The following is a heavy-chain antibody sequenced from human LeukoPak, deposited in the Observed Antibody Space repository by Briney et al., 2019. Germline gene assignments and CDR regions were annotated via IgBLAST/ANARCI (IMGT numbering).Heavy chain of an antibody. V-gene: IGHV4-31*03. CDR2: IHYSGST. Sequence: SETLSLTCTVSGDSISSGGYYWTWIRQHPGEGLEWIGYIHYSGSTYYNPSLKSRVTMSVDTSKNQFCLKLSSVTAADTAVYYSATGSGYFYRYFDYWGQGTLVTVSS. D-gene: IGHD3-22*01. CDR3: ATGSGYFYRYFDY. J-gene: IGHJ4*02. CDR1: GDSISSGGYY.